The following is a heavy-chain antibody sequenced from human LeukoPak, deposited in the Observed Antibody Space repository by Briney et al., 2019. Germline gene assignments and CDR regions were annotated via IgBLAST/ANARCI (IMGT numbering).Heavy chain of an antibody. CDR1: GGSISSGGYY. CDR3: ARDEYYGPYGMNV. Sequence: SETLSLTCTVSGGSISSGGYYWSWIRQHPGKGLEWIGYIYYSGSTYYNPSLKSRVTISVDTSKNQFSLKLSSVTAADTAVHYCARDEYYGPYGMNVWSKGTTVTASS. D-gene: IGHD3-10*01. CDR2: IYYSGST. V-gene: IGHV4-31*03. J-gene: IGHJ6*04.